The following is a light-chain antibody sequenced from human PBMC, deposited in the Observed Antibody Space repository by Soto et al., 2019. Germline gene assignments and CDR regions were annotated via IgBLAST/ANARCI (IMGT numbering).Light chain of an antibody. V-gene: IGKV3-11*01. CDR1: QSFGTS. Sequence: EIVLTQFPATLSLSPGEEATLSCRASQSFGTSLAWYQQRPAQAPRLLIYDTFKVAAGVPARFSGSGSGAGFTLTISGLEPEDFAVYYCQQGGSFGGGTKVEIK. CDR2: DTF. J-gene: IGKJ4*01. CDR3: QQGGS.